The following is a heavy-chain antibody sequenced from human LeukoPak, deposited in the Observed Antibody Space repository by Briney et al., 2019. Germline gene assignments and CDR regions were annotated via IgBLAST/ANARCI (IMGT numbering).Heavy chain of an antibody. V-gene: IGHV3-11*06. CDR1: GFTFSDYY. J-gene: IGHJ5*02. CDR2: ISSSSSYT. Sequence: GGSLRLPCAASGFTFSDYYMSWIRQAPGKGLEWVSSISSSSSYTNYADSVKGRFTISRDNAKNSLYLQMNSLRAEDTAVYYCARDRAYSSGWYFWFDPWGQGTLVTVSS. CDR3: ARDRAYSSGWYFWFDP. D-gene: IGHD6-19*01.